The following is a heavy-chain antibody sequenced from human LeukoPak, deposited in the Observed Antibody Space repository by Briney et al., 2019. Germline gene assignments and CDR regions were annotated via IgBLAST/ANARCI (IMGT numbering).Heavy chain of an antibody. D-gene: IGHD2-2*01. Sequence: ASVKVSCKASVYTFTGYYMHWVRQAPGQGLEWMGWINPNSGGTNYAQKFQGRVTMTRDTSISTAYMELSRLRSDDTAVYYCARGGDIVVVPAALSWFDPWGQGTLVTVSS. CDR3: ARGGDIVVVPAALSWFDP. J-gene: IGHJ5*02. V-gene: IGHV1-2*02. CDR2: INPNSGGT. CDR1: VYTFTGYY.